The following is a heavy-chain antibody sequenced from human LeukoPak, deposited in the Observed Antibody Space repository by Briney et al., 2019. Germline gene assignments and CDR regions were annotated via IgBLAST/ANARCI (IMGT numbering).Heavy chain of an antibody. CDR1: GYSISSGYY. CDR2: IYHSGST. J-gene: IGHJ4*02. D-gene: IGHD6-13*01. Sequence: SETLSLTCTVSGYSISSGYYWGWIRQPPGKGLEWIGSIYHSGSTYYNPSLKSRVTISVDTSKNQFSLKLSSVTAADTAVYYCARRTAAGFDYWGQGTLVTVSS. CDR3: ARRTAAGFDY. V-gene: IGHV4-38-2*02.